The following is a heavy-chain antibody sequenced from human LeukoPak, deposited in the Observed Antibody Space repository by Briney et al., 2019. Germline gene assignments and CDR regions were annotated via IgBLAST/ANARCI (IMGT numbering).Heavy chain of an antibody. Sequence: GGSLRLSCAASGFTFDDYGMSWVRQAPGKGLELVSGINWDGGSTGYADSVKGRFTISRDNAKSTVYLQMNSLRAEDTALYYCARDYCGGDCYPFDYWGQGTLVTVSS. CDR1: GFTFDDYG. CDR2: INWDGGST. D-gene: IGHD2-21*02. V-gene: IGHV3-20*04. J-gene: IGHJ4*02. CDR3: ARDYCGGDCYPFDY.